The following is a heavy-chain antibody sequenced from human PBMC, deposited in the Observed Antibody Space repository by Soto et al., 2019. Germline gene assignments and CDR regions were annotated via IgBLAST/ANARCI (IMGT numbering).Heavy chain of an antibody. CDR2: MNPNSGNT. CDR1: GYTFTSYD. V-gene: IGHV1-8*01. D-gene: IGHD2-15*01. J-gene: IGHJ5*02. CDR3: ARAAQSGGSPLNWFDP. Sequence: QVPLVQSGAEVKKPGASVKVSCKASGYTFTSYDINWVRQATGQGLEWMGWMNPNSGNTGYAQKFQGRVTMTRNTSISTAYMELSSLRSEDTAVYYCARAAQSGGSPLNWFDPWGQGTLVTVSS.